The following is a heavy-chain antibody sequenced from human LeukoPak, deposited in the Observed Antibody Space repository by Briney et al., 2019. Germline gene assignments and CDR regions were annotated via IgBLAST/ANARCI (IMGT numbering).Heavy chain of an antibody. Sequence: GGSLRLSCAASGFTFCSYWMSWVRQAPGGGLQCVASKKQDGSEIYYVDSVKGRFSISRDNDKNSLSLQMNSLRAEDTAVYYCARGHSGRWFWWFGAWGQGTLVTVSS. J-gene: IGHJ5*02. CDR3: ARGHSGRWFWWFGA. D-gene: IGHD1-26*01. CDR1: GFTFCSYW. V-gene: IGHV3-7*04. CDR2: KKQDGSEI.